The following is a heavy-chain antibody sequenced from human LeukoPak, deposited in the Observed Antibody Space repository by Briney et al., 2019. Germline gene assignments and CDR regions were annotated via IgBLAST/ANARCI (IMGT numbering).Heavy chain of an antibody. D-gene: IGHD5-18*01. CDR3: AKRGGYSYGPNWFDP. Sequence: GGSLRLSCAASGFTFSSYGMHWVRQAPGKGLEWVSAISGSGGSTYYADSVKGRFTISRDNSKNTLYLQMNSLRAEDTAVYYCAKRGGYSYGPNWFDPWGQGTLVTVSS. CDR2: ISGSGGST. J-gene: IGHJ5*02. V-gene: IGHV3-23*01. CDR1: GFTFSSYG.